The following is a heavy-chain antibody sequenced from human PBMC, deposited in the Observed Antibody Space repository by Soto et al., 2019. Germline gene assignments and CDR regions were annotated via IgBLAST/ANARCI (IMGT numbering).Heavy chain of an antibody. J-gene: IGHJ6*02. CDR3: ASLAGAQNYYGMDV. CDR1: GGTFSSHA. D-gene: IGHD6-19*01. Sequence: SVKVSCKASGGTFSSHAISWVRQAPGQGLEWMGGIIPVFGTANYAQKFQGRVTITADESTSTAYMELSSLRSEDTAVYYCASLAGAQNYYGMDVWGQGTTVTVSS. V-gene: IGHV1-69*13. CDR2: IIPVFGTA.